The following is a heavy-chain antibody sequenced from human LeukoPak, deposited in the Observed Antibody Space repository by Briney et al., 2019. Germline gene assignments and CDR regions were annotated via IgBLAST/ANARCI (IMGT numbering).Heavy chain of an antibody. CDR1: GFNLDNYW. D-gene: IGHD2-8*01. J-gene: IGHJ4*02. CDR3: AREAAVPNAVFDY. Sequence: GGPLTLPCAASGFNLDNYWEHWVRHAPGKAGVWVSRIQSDGSTTTYADSVKGRFTISRDNAKSTLYLQMNSLRAEDTAVYYCAREAAVPNAVFDYWGQGSLVTVSS. V-gene: IGHV3-74*01. CDR2: IQSDGSTT.